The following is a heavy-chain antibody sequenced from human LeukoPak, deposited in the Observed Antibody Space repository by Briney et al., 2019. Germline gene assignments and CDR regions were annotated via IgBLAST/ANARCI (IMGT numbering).Heavy chain of an antibody. CDR1: GGSISTYY. J-gene: IGHJ4*02. CDR2: IYFSGST. D-gene: IGHD3-22*01. V-gene: IGHV4-59*01. Sequence: SETLSLTCTVSGGSISTYYWSWIRQPPGKGLEWIGYIYFSGSTNSNPSLKSRVTISVDTSKNQFSLKLSSVTAADTAVYYCARHYYYVSSGLFHYWGQGTLVTVSS. CDR3: ARHYYYVSSGLFHY.